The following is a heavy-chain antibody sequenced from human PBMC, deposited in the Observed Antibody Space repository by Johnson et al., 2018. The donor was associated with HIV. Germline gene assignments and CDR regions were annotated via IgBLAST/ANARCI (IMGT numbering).Heavy chain of an antibody. CDR2: LSGSGGSA. Sequence: GQLVESGGGLVQPGGSLRLSCVASGITFSSYAMSWVRQAPGKGLEWVSALSGSGGSAYYAGSVRGRFTISRDNSKNTVYLQMNSLRAEDTAVYYCTTGDGSGSYGVGSNDAFDIWGQGTMVTVSS. D-gene: IGHD3-10*01. V-gene: IGHV3-23*04. J-gene: IGHJ3*02. CDR1: GITFSSYA. CDR3: TTGDGSGSYGVGSNDAFDI.